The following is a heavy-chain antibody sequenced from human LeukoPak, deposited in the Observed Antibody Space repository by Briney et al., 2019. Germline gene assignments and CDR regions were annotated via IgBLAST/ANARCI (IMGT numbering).Heavy chain of an antibody. V-gene: IGHV1-2*02. D-gene: IGHD2-2*01. CDR2: INPNSGGT. CDR3: ARVVVVAAAALGNWFDP. CDR1: GYTFTGYY. Sequence: ASVKVSFKASGYTFTGYYVHWVRQAPGQGLEWMGRINPNSGGTNYAQKFQGRVTMTRDTSITTAYMELSRLRSDDTAVYYCARVVVVAAAALGNWFDPWGQGTLVTVSS. J-gene: IGHJ5*02.